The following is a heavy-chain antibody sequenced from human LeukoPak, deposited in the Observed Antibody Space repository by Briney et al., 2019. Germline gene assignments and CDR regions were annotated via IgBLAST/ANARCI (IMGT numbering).Heavy chain of an antibody. Sequence: PGGSLRLSCAASGFTFSSYWMHWVRQAPGKGLVWVSRINSDGSSTSYADSVKGRFTISRDNAKNMLYLQMNSLRAEDTAVYYCARDLYSSSFSSSWYTMVYWGQGTLVTVSS. CDR3: ARDLYSSSFSSSWYTMVY. J-gene: IGHJ4*02. D-gene: IGHD6-13*01. CDR1: GFTFSSYW. V-gene: IGHV3-74*01. CDR2: INSDGSST.